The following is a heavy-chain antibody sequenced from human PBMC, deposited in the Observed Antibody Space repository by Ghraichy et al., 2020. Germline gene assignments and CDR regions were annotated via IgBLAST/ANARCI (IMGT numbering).Heavy chain of an antibody. V-gene: IGHV3-33*01. D-gene: IGHD3-22*01. CDR3: AREYYFDSSGYYYAYHFGIDV. CDR2: IWYDGRKK. Sequence: GGSLRLSCAASEFTFSTRAMRWVRQAPGKGLEWVAIIWYDGRKKYYADSLKGRFTVSSDTSKNTLYLEMNSLRAEDTAVYYCAREYYFDSSGYYYAYHFGIDVWFQGTTVTVSS. J-gene: IGHJ6*02. CDR1: EFTFSTRA.